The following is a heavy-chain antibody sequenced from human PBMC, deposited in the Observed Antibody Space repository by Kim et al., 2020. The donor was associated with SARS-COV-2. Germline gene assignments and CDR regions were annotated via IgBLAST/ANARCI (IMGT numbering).Heavy chain of an antibody. D-gene: IGHD3-10*01. CDR1: GYTFTGYY. CDR2: INPNSGGT. J-gene: IGHJ4*02. Sequence: ASVKVSCKASGYTFTGYYMHWVRQAPGQGLEWMGRINPNSGGTNYAQKFQGRVTMTRDTSISTAYMELSRLRSDDTAVYYCARGGGTYYYGSGSYHFDYWGQGTLVTVSS. V-gene: IGHV1-2*06. CDR3: ARGGGTYYYGSGSYHFDY.